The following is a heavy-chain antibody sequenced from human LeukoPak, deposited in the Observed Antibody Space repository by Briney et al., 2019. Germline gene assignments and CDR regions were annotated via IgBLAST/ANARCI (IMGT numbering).Heavy chain of an antibody. J-gene: IGHJ5*02. Sequence: PGRSLRLSCAASGFTFSSYAMHWVRQAPGKGLEWVSSISSSSSYIYYADSVKGRFTISRDNAKNSLYLQMNSLRAEDTAVYYCARDVQAVAGFSSWFDPWGQGTLVTVSS. D-gene: IGHD6-19*01. CDR3: ARDVQAVAGFSSWFDP. CDR1: GFTFSSYA. V-gene: IGHV3-21*01. CDR2: ISSSSSYI.